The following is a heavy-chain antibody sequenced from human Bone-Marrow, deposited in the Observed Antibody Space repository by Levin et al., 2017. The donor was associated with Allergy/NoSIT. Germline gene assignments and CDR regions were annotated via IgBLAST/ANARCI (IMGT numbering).Heavy chain of an antibody. V-gene: IGHV3-23*01. D-gene: IGHD3-9*01. Sequence: GESLKISCAASGFTFSSYVMSWVRQAPGKGLEWVSTISGSGGSTYYADSVKGRFTISRDNSKNTLYLQMNSLRAEDTAVYYCAKDGTDRYFDWLVNSYYFDYWGQGTLVTVSS. CDR3: AKDGTDRYFDWLVNSYYFDY. J-gene: IGHJ4*02. CDR1: GFTFSSYV. CDR2: ISGSGGST.